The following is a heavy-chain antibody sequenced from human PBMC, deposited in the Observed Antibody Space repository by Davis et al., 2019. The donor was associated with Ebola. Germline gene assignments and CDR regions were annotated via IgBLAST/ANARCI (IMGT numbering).Heavy chain of an antibody. CDR1: GYTFTDYH. CDR3: ARDLGYHANYLAAY. D-gene: IGHD4/OR15-4a*01. J-gene: IGHJ4*02. V-gene: IGHV1-2*02. CDR2: IDADSGGT. Sequence: ASVKVSCKASGYTFTDYHIHWVRQAPGQGLEWMGWIDADSGGTNYAQKFQGRVTMTSDTSITTAYMELNSLDSDDTAVYYCARDLGYHANYLAAYWGQGTLVAVSS.